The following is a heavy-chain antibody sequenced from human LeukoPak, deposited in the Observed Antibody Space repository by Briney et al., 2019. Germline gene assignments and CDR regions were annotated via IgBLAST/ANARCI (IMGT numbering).Heavy chain of an antibody. CDR3: ATFVGIVSGTYTVPGGLLV. V-gene: IGHV3-7*01. D-gene: IGHD2-2*03. J-gene: IGHJ6*04. CDR1: EFSPTNFW. CDR2: IKHDGTEK. Sequence: GGSLRLSCVASEFSPTNFWMTWVRRAPGRGLEWVANIKHDGTEKFYVDSVKGRFTISRDNAKNSLYLQMNSLRAEDAAVYYCATFVGIVSGTYTVPGGLLVWGKGTTVTVSS.